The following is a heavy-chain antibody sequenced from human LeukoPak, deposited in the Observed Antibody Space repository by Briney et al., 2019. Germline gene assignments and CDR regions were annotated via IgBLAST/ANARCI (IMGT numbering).Heavy chain of an antibody. D-gene: IGHD5-12*01. CDR2: INQDGSEK. CDR3: ARDRGFTSFDY. Sequence: GGSLRLSCAASGITFSNSWMHWVRQAPGKGLEWVANINQDGSEKYYVDSVKGRFTISRDTAKNSLHLQMNSLRAEGTAVYYCARDRGFTSFDYWGQGILVTVSS. V-gene: IGHV3-7*01. CDR1: GITFSNSW. J-gene: IGHJ4*02.